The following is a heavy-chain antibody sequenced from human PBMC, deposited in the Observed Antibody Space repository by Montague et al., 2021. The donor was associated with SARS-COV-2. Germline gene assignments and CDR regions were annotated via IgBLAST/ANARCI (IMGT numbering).Heavy chain of an antibody. Sequence: SETLSLTCAVYGGSFSDYHWTWIRQSPGGGLEWIGQINYGGRTKYNPSLKSRVTISIDTSKNQFSLQLTPVTAADTAVYYCARGAPGYWGQGTLVTVSS. CDR3: ARGAPGY. CDR1: GGSFSDYH. J-gene: IGHJ4*02. V-gene: IGHV4-34*01. D-gene: IGHD1-1*01. CDR2: INYGGRT.